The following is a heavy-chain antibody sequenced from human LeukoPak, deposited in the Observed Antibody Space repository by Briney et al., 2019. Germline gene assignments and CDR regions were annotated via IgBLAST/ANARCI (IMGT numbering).Heavy chain of an antibody. J-gene: IGHJ6*02. CDR3: AKSGVAAAARRAFGYYFYGMDV. V-gene: IGHV3-23*01. D-gene: IGHD6-13*01. CDR2: ISASGGTT. CDR1: GFTFGSYA. Sequence: PGWSLRLSCAASGFTFGSYAMNWVRQAPGKGLDWVSVISASGGTTYYANSVKGRFTISRDNSMNTLYLQMNSLSAEDTAVYYCAKSGVAAAARRAFGYYFYGMDVWGQGTTVTVSS.